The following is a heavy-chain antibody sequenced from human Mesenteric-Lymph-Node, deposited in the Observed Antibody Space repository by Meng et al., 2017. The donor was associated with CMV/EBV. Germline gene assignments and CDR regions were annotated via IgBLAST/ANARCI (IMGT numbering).Heavy chain of an antibody. CDR3: ARGGPWAGFDP. CDR1: GGSISSYY. Sequence: GSLRLSCTVSGGSISSYYWSWIRQPPGKGLEWIGYIYYSGSTNYNPSLKSRVTISVDTSKNQFSLKLSSVTAADTAVYYCARGGPWAGFDPWGQGTLVTVSS. CDR2: IYYSGST. J-gene: IGHJ5*02. D-gene: IGHD3-10*01. V-gene: IGHV4-59*01.